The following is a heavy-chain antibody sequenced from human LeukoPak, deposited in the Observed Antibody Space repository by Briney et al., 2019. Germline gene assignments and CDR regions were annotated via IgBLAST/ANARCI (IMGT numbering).Heavy chain of an antibody. J-gene: IGHJ4*02. CDR1: GYTFTSYD. CDR3: ARGRNSMVRGVIITEDY. Sequence: GASVKVSCKASGYTFTSYDINWVRQATGQGLGWTGWMNPNSGNTGYAQKFQGRVTMTRNTSISTAYMELSSLRSEDTAVYYCARGRNSMVRGVIITEDYWGQGTLVTVSS. D-gene: IGHD3-10*01. V-gene: IGHV1-8*01. CDR2: MNPNSGNT.